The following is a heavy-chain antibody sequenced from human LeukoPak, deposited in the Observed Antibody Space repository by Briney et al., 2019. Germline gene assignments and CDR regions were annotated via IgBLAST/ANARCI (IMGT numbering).Heavy chain of an antibody. J-gene: IGHJ3*02. D-gene: IGHD2-2*01. Sequence: GASVKVSCKASGYTFTSYGISWVRQAPGQGLEWMGWIIPIFGTANYAQKFQGRVTITADESTSTAYMELSSLRSEDTAVYYCACFRPKGYCSSTSCIDAFDIWGQGTMVTVSS. CDR1: GYTFTSYG. V-gene: IGHV1-69*13. CDR2: IIPIFGTA. CDR3: ACFRPKGYCSSTSCIDAFDI.